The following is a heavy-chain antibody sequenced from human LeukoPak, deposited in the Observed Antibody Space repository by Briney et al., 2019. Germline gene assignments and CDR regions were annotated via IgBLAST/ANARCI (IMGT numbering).Heavy chain of an antibody. Sequence: GGSLRLSCAASGFTVSSNYMSWVGQAPGKGLEWVSVIYSGGSTYYADSVKGRFTISRDNSKNTLYLQMNSLRAEDTAVYYCARVHGSGSYQGLGYWGQGTLVTLSS. J-gene: IGHJ4*02. CDR3: ARVHGSGSYQGLGY. D-gene: IGHD3-10*01. CDR1: GFTVSSNY. V-gene: IGHV3-66*01. CDR2: IYSGGST.